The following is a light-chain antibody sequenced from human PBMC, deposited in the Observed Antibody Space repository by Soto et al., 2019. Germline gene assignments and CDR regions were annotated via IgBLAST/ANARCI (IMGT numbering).Light chain of an antibody. V-gene: IGLV1-44*01. J-gene: IGLJ2*01. Sequence: QPVLTQPSSASGTPGQTVTISCSGTSSNIGTNTVNWYRQVPGTAPKLLIFNDNVRPSGVPGRFSGSRSGTSASLAISGLQSEDEADYYCAAWDGSLNVVLLGGGTKLTVL. CDR3: AAWDGSLNVVL. CDR1: SSNIGTNT. CDR2: NDN.